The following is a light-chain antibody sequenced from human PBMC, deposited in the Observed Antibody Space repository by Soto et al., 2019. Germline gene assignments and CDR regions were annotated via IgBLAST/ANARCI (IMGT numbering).Light chain of an antibody. J-gene: IGKJ5*01. V-gene: IGKV1-5*03. Sequence: DMRMTQSPSTLSASVGDRVTITCRASQSISSWLAWYQQKPGKAPKLLIYKASSLESGVPSRFSGSGSGTEFTLTISSLQPDDFATYYCQQYNIYPTFCQ. CDR3: QQYNIYPT. CDR1: QSISSW. CDR2: KAS.